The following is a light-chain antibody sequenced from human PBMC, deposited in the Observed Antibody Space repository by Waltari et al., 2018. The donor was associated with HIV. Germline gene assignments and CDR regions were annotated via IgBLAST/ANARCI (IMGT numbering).Light chain of an antibody. Sequence: SYELPQPPSVSVSPGQTASITCSGARLGEKYACWYKQKPGQSPVLVIYYDSRRPAGIPERFSGSNSGNTATLTISGTQAMDEADYYCQAWDSNTVVFGGGTKLTVL. J-gene: IGLJ2*01. V-gene: IGLV3-1*01. CDR1: RLGEKY. CDR3: QAWDSNTVV. CDR2: YDS.